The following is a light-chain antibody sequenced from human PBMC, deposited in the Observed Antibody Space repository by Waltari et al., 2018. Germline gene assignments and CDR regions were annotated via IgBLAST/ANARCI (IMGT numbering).Light chain of an antibody. Sequence: DIQMTQSPSSLSASVGDGVTVSCRASQDINTELSWYQQKPGKAPILLIYGASNLQTGVSSRFSGSGSGTDCTLTISSLQPEDVATYYCQQDYITPYTFGLGTKVDI. CDR1: QDINTE. V-gene: IGKV1-27*01. CDR3: QQDYITPYT. J-gene: IGKJ2*01. CDR2: GAS.